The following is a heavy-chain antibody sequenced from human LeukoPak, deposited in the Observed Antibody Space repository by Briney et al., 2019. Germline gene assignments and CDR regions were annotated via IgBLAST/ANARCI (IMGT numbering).Heavy chain of an antibody. CDR2: IYYSGSA. Sequence: SETLSLTCTVSGGSISSSINYWAWIRQTPGKGLEWIGSIYYSGSAYYKPSLKSRATISLDTSKNQFSLKLSSVTAADTAVYYCARRLLHYYYMDVWGQGTTVTVSS. V-gene: IGHV4-39*01. D-gene: IGHD2-21*01. J-gene: IGHJ6*03. CDR3: ARRLLHYYYMDV. CDR1: GGSISSSINY.